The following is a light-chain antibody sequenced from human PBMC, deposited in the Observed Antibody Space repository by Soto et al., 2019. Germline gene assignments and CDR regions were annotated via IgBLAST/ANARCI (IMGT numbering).Light chain of an antibody. J-gene: IGKJ5*01. CDR3: QQYGNSLFP. CDR2: GAS. Sequence: EIVLTQSPGTLSLSPGERATLSSRASHSVSSSYLAWYQQKPGQAPRLLIYGASSRATGIPGRFSGSGSGTDFTLTISKLEPEDFAMYYFQQYGNSLFPFVQGTRLEIK. CDR1: HSVSSSY. V-gene: IGKV3-20*01.